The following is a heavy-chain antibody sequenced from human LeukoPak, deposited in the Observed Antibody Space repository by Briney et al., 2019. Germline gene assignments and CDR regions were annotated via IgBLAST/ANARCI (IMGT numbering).Heavy chain of an antibody. D-gene: IGHD3/OR15-3a*01. CDR2: INHSGST. J-gene: IGHJ4*02. CDR3: AILMDGWFQFY. Sequence: PSETLSLTCAVYGGSFSGYYWSWIRQPPGKGLEWIGEINHSGSTNYNPSLKSRVTISVDTSKNQFSLKLSSVTAADTAVYYCAILMDGWFQFYWGQGTLVTVSS. CDR1: GGSFSGYY. V-gene: IGHV4-34*01.